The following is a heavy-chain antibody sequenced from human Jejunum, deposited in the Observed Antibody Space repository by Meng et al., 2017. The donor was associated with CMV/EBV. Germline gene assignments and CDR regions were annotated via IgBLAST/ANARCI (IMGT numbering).Heavy chain of an antibody. D-gene: IGHD1-26*01. J-gene: IGHJ4*02. CDR3: ARVEVGITSGDY. Sequence: QAQLVQFGGEVKKPGASVKVSCKASGYTFTNYGITWVRQAPGQGLEWMGWISAYNGNTNYAQTLQGRVTMTTDTSTSTAYMELGSLRSDDTAVYYCARVEVGITSGDYWGQGTLVTVSS. CDR2: ISAYNGNT. V-gene: IGHV1-18*01. CDR1: GYTFTNYG.